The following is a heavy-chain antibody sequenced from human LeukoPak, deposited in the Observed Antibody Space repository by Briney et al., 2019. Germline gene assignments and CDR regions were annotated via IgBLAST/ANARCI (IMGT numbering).Heavy chain of an antibody. D-gene: IGHD6-13*01. J-gene: IGHJ3*02. CDR3: ARRDIAAAGTSSDAFDI. CDR2: INHSGST. CDR1: GGSFSGYY. V-gene: IGHV4-34*01. Sequence: SETLSLTCAVYGGSFSGYYWSWIRQPPGKGLEWIGEINHSGSTNYNPSLKSRVTISVDTSKNQFSLKLSSVTAADTAVYYCARRDIAAAGTSSDAFDIWGQGTMVTVSS.